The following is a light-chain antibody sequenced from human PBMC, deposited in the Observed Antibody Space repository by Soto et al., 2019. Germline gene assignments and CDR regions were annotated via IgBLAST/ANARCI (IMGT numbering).Light chain of an antibody. V-gene: IGLV6-57*04. Sequence: NFMLTQPHSVSESPGKTVTISCTRSSGSIASNYVQWYQQRPGSAPTTVTYEDNQRPPGVPDRFSGSIDSSSNSASLTISGLKTEDEADYYCQSYDSSTPVVFGGGTKVTVL. J-gene: IGLJ2*01. CDR2: EDN. CDR1: SGSIASNY. CDR3: QSYDSSTPVV.